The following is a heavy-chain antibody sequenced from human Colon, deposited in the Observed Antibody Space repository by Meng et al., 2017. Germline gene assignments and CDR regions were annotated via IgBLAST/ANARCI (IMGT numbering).Heavy chain of an antibody. V-gene: IGHV4-59*11. Sequence: QVQLQESGPGLVKPSETLSRTCAVSGGSISNLYYRWIRQPPGKGLEWVGYIYSGVHINYNPSLKSRATISIDTSKNQLSLNLTSVTADDTAVYYCARNWVGGGLLFDHWGQGTLVTVSS. CDR2: IYSGVHI. J-gene: IGHJ4*02. D-gene: IGHD3-16*01. CDR3: ARNWVGGGLLFDH. CDR1: GGSISNLY.